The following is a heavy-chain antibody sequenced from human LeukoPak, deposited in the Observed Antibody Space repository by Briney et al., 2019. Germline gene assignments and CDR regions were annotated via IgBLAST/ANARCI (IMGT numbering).Heavy chain of an antibody. Sequence: SETLSLTCAVSGGSISSNNWWSWVRQPPGKGLEWIGEIFHSGSTNYNPSLKSRVTISVDKSKNQFSLKLNSVTAADTAVYYCARGPSAAGPFDYWGQGTLVTVSS. CDR3: ARGPSAAGPFDY. D-gene: IGHD6-13*01. J-gene: IGHJ4*02. CDR1: GGSISSNNW. V-gene: IGHV4-4*02. CDR2: IFHSGST.